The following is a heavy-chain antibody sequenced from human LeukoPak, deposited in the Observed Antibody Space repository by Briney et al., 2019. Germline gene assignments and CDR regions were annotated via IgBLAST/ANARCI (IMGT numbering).Heavy chain of an antibody. Sequence: PGGSLRLSCAASGFTFSSYAMSWVRQAPGKGLEWVSAFSGNGGSTYYADSVKGRFTISRDTSKNTVFLQMNSLRADDTAVYYCAKDRAYPNDVFDIWGQGTMVTVSS. V-gene: IGHV3-23*01. D-gene: IGHD2-21*01. CDR3: AKDRAYPNDVFDI. CDR1: GFTFSSYA. J-gene: IGHJ3*02. CDR2: FSGNGGST.